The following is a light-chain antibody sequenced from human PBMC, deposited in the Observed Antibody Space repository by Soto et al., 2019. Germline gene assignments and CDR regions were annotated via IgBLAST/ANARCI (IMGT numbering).Light chain of an antibody. CDR1: SGSIASNY. CDR3: QSYDSSIPWV. CDR2: EDN. J-gene: IGLJ3*02. Sequence: NFMLTQPHSVSESPGETVTISCTRSSGSIASNYVQWYQQRPGSAPPTVIYEDNQRPSGVPDRFSGSIDSSSNSASLTISGLKTEDEADYYCQSYDSSIPWVFGGGTKLTVL. V-gene: IGLV6-57*03.